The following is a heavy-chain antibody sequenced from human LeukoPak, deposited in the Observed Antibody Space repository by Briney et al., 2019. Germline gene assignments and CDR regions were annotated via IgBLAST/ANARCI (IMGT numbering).Heavy chain of an antibody. D-gene: IGHD3-22*01. CDR3: ARDPYYYDSSGIDY. Sequence: HPGGSLRLSCAASGFTFSSYAMHWVRQAPGKGLEWVAVISYDGSNKYYADPVKGRFTISRDNSKNTLYLQMNSLRAEDTAVYYCARDPYYYDSSGIDYWGQGTLVTVSS. CDR1: GFTFSSYA. J-gene: IGHJ4*02. V-gene: IGHV3-30-3*01. CDR2: ISYDGSNK.